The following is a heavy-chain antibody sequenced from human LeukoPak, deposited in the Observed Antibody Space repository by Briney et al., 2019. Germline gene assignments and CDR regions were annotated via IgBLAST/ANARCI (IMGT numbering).Heavy chain of an antibody. J-gene: IGHJ4*02. CDR3: AKDRSRSFDY. V-gene: IGHV3-33*03. CDR1: GFTFSSYS. Sequence: GRSLRLSCAASGFTFSSYSMHWVRQAPGKGLEWVAGILYDGSDKYYADSVKGRFTISRDNSKNTLYLQMNSLRTEDTAVYYCAKDRSRSFDYWGQGTLVTVSS. CDR2: ILYDGSDK. D-gene: IGHD6-13*01.